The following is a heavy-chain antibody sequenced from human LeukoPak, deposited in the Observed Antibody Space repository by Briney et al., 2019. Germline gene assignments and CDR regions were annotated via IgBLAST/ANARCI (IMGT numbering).Heavy chain of an antibody. J-gene: IGHJ6*02. CDR3: AKDGYCSSTSCHNLPMDV. D-gene: IGHD2-2*02. Sequence: PGGSLRLSCAASGFTFGSYSMNWVRQAPGKGLEWVSAISGSGGSTYYADSVKGRFTISRDNSKNTLYLQMNSLRAEDTAVYYCAKDGYCSSTSCHNLPMDVWGQGTTVTVSS. V-gene: IGHV3-23*01. CDR2: ISGSGGST. CDR1: GFTFGSYS.